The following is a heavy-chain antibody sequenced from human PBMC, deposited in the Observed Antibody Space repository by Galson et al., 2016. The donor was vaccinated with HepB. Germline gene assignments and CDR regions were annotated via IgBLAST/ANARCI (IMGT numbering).Heavy chain of an antibody. CDR1: GFTFNNYG. Sequence: SLRLSCAASGFTFNNYGMTWVRQAPGKGLEVVSSISRSGDSTDYADSVKGRFTISRDNSKNTLSLQMNSLTADDMAIYYCMQGSTAPAVWGKGTTVTVSS. V-gene: IGHV3-23*01. J-gene: IGHJ6*04. CDR3: MQGSTAPAV. D-gene: IGHD1-26*01. CDR2: ISRSGDST.